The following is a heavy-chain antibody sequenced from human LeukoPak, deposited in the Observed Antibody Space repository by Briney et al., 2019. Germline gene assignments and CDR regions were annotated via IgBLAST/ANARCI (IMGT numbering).Heavy chain of an antibody. D-gene: IGHD2-21*02. Sequence: PGGSLRLSCAASGFTFSSYSINWVRQAPGKGLEWVSSISSSSSYIYYADSVKGRFTISRDNAKNSLYLQMNSLRAEDTAVYYCARDSVVAYCGGDCYSGDYWGQGTLVTVSS. J-gene: IGHJ4*02. CDR3: ARDSVVAYCGGDCYSGDY. CDR1: GFTFSSYS. V-gene: IGHV3-21*01. CDR2: ISSSSSYI.